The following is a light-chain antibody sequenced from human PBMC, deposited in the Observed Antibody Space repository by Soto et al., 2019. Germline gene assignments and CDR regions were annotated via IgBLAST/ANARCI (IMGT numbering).Light chain of an antibody. V-gene: IGKV1-39*01. J-gene: IGKJ4*01. Sequence: DIQMTQSPSSLSASVGDRVTITCRASQSISSYLNWYQQKPGKAPKLLIYAASSLQSGVPSRFSGSGSGTDFTLTISSLQPEDFAPYYCQQSYSTPLTFGGGTKGEIK. CDR1: QSISSY. CDR3: QQSYSTPLT. CDR2: AAS.